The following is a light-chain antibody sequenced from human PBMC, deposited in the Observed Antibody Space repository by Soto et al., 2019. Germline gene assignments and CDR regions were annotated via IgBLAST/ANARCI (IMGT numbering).Light chain of an antibody. CDR1: QSVSSSY. CDR3: QRFGGTTFT. J-gene: IGKJ5*01. CDR2: GAS. V-gene: IGKV3-20*01. Sequence: EIVLTQSPGTLSLSPGEGATLSCRASQSVSSSYIAWYQQRPGQTPSLLIYGASTRATGIPDRFSGSGSGTHCTLTSSRLEPGDFAVYYCQRFGGTTFTFGQGTRREIK.